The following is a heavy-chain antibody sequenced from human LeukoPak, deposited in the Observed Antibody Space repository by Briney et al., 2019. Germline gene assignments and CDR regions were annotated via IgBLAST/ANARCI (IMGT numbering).Heavy chain of an antibody. CDR2: ISWNSGSI. D-gene: IGHD5-12*01. J-gene: IGHJ4*02. CDR1: GFTFDDYA. V-gene: IGHV3-9*01. Sequence: GRSLRLSCAASGFTFDDYAMHWVRQAPGKGLEWVSGISWNSGSIGYADSVKGRFTISRDNAKNSLYLQMNSLRAEDTALYYCAKDRGSGCDGPLFDYWGQGTLVTVSS. CDR3: AKDRGSGCDGPLFDY.